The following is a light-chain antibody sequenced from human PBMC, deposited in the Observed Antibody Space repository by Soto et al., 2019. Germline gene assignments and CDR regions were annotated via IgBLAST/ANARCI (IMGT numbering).Light chain of an antibody. CDR2: GVT. CDR1: GSVIGAYNY. V-gene: IGLV2-14*01. CDR3: SSFTTSYFYV. Sequence: QSDRTQPASVTGSDGRSLTISCTRSGSVIGAYNYVSWYQQHPGKAPKLLIHGVTRRPSGVSSRFSASKSAYTASLTISGLQAEDEANYYCSSFTTSYFYVFGPGTKVT. J-gene: IGLJ1*01.